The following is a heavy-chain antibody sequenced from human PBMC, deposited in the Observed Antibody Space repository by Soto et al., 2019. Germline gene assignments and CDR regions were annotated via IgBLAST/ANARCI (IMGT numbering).Heavy chain of an antibody. CDR2: ISYDGSNK. J-gene: IGHJ6*02. Sequence: QVQLVESGGGVVQPGRSLRLSCAASGFTFSSYAMHWVRQAPGKGLEWVAVISYDGSNKYCADSVKGRFTISRDNSKNTLYLRMNSLRAEDTAVYYCARDWKQWTPGYGMDVWGQGTTVTVSS. CDR3: ARDWKQWTPGYGMDV. V-gene: IGHV3-30-3*01. D-gene: IGHD6-19*01. CDR1: GFTFSSYA.